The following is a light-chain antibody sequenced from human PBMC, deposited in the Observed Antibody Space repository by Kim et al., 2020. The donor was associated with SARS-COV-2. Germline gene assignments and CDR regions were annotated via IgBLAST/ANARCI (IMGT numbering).Light chain of an antibody. CDR3: QKYNSAPWT. Sequence: DIQMTQSPSSLSASVGDRVIITCRASQGISNYLAWYQQRPGKVPKLLIYTASTLQSGVPSRFSGSGSGTDFTLTISSLQPENVATYYFQKYNSAPWTFGQGTKVDIK. CDR2: TAS. V-gene: IGKV1-27*01. CDR1: QGISNY. J-gene: IGKJ1*01.